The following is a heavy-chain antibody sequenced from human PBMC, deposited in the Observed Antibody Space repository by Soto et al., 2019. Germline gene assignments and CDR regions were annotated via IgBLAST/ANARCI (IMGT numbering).Heavy chain of an antibody. D-gene: IGHD6-6*01. J-gene: IGHJ4*02. CDR2: ITRDGYNK. CDR3: TKSSGGSSSVGMDY. CDR1: GFIFKNYA. V-gene: IGHV3-30*04. Sequence: GGSLRLSCAVSGFIFKNYALNWVRQAPGKGLEWAASITRDGYNKYYADSVKGRFTISRDNSKNTLSLQMTALRVEDSSVYYCTKSSGGSSSVGMDYWGPGTLVTVSS.